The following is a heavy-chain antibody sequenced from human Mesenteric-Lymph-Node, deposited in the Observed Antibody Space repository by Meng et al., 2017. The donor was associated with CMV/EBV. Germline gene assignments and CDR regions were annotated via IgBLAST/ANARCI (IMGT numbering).Heavy chain of an antibody. CDR3: ARISGTWDLGWYFDL. CDR1: GGSISSYY. Sequence: GSLRLSCTVSGGSISSYYWSWIRQPPGKGLEWIGYIYYSGSTKYNPSLKSRVTISVDTSKNQFSLKLSSVTAADTAVYYCARISGTWDLGWYFDLWGRGTLVTVSS. V-gene: IGHV4-59*01. J-gene: IGHJ2*01. CDR2: IYYSGST. D-gene: IGHD1-7*01.